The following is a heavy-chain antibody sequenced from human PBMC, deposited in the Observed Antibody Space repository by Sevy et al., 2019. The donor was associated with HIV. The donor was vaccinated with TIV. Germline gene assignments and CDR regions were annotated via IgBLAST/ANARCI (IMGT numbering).Heavy chain of an antibody. CDR3: ARVGDSYCTDDCYHRFDY. J-gene: IGHJ4*01. CDR2: ISYDGRNK. D-gene: IGHD2-21*02. V-gene: IGHV3-30*09. CDR1: GFTFSSYA. Sequence: GGSLRLSCSASGFTFSSYALLWVRQAPGKGLEWVSLISYDGRNKYYSDSVKGRFAISRDESKTTLFLQMESLRTEDTAIYYCARVGDSYCTDDCYHRFDYWGRGTLVTVSS.